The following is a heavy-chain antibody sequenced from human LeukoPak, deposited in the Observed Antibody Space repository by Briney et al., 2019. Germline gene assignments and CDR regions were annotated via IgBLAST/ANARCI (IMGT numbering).Heavy chain of an antibody. CDR1: GFTFCSYA. V-gene: IGHV3-23*01. CDR2: ISGSGGST. D-gene: IGHD3-16*01. Sequence: GSLRLSWGTSGFTFCSYAMSWVRQAPGKGLEWVSAISGSGGSTYYADSAKGRFTISRDNSKNTLYLQMNSLRAEDTAVYYCANLNAPYWGNLDYWGQGTLVTVSS. CDR3: ANLNAPYWGNLDY. J-gene: IGHJ4*02.